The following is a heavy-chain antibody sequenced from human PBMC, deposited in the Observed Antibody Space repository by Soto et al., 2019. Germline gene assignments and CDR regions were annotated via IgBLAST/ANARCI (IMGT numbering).Heavy chain of an antibody. CDR2: IYYSGST. CDR1: GLSIPSPH. CDR3: ARGRDFWSGYAVY. Sequence: SDTRSLTCTVSGLSIPSPHWTWIRQPPGKGLEGIGYIYYSGSTNYNPSLKSRVTISVDTSKNQFSLKLSSVTAADTAVYYCARGRDFWSGYAVYWGQGTLVTVS. J-gene: IGHJ4*02. V-gene: IGHV4-59*11. D-gene: IGHD3-3*01.